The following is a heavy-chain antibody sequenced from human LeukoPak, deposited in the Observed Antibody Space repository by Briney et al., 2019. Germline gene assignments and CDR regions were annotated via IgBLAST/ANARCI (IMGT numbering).Heavy chain of an antibody. CDR3: ARPKRGYSYGYSWFDP. V-gene: IGHV4-39*01. D-gene: IGHD5-18*01. J-gene: IGHJ5*02. CDR2: IYYSGST. Sequence: SETLSLTCTVSGGSISSSSYYWGWIRQPPGKGLEWIGSIYYSGSTYYNPSLKSRVTISVDTSKNQFSLKLSSVTAADTAVYYCARPKRGYSYGYSWFDPWGQGTLVTVSS. CDR1: GGSISSSSYY.